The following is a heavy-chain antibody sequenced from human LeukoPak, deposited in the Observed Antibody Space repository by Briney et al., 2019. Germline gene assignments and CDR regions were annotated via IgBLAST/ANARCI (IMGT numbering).Heavy chain of an antibody. Sequence: GGSLRLSCAASGFTFSSYAMSWVRQAPGKGLEWVSAISGSGGSTYYADSVKGRFTISRDNSKNTRYLQMNSLRAEDTAVYYCARADYDILTPPNAFDIWGQGTMVTVSS. J-gene: IGHJ3*02. CDR1: GFTFSSYA. CDR2: ISGSGGST. CDR3: ARADYDILTPPNAFDI. D-gene: IGHD3-9*01. V-gene: IGHV3-23*01.